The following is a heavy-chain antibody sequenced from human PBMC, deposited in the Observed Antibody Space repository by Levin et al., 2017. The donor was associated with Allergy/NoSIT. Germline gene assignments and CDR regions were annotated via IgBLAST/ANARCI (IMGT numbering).Heavy chain of an antibody. J-gene: IGHJ5*02. CDR1: GYTFTSYG. D-gene: IGHD6-19*01. CDR2: ISAYNGNT. CDR3: ARDLRPRCAVAGTGQDWCDP. V-gene: IGHV1-18*01. Sequence: ASVKVSCKASGYTFTSYGISWVRQAPGQGLEWMGCISAYNGNTNYVQKLQGRVTMTTDTSTSTAYMELRSLRSDDTAVYYCARDLRPRCAVAGTGQDWCDPWGQGTLVTVSS.